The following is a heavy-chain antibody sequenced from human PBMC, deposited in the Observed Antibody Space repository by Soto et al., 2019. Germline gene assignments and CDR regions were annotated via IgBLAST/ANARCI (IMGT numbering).Heavy chain of an antibody. D-gene: IGHD4-17*01. CDR1: GGSVNSNF. Sequence: QVQLQESGPRLVKPSETLSLTCPVSGGSVNSNFWTWIRQSPGKGLEWMGCLDYSGNTKYNPSLKSRVAISLDTSKNQFSLRLLSVTAADTACYFCARVPTTVTHAKNPFLVHGGQDESFGPWGQGTLVIVSS. V-gene: IGHV4-59*02. CDR3: ARVPTTVTHAKNPFLVHGGQDESFGP. CDR2: LDYSGNT. J-gene: IGHJ5*02.